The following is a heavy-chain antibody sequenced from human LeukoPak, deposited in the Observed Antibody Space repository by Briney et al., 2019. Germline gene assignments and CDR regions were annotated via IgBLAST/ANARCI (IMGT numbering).Heavy chain of an antibody. D-gene: IGHD1-20*01. Sequence: AASLRVSCTASGYTLSDHYMHWVRQAPGQGLEWMGWINPNSGYTNYAETFQGRVTMTRDTAMSSPYMEMSRLRSEDTAIYYCERVTAEDSYDYWGQGTLVTVSS. V-gene: IGHV1-2*02. CDR1: GYTLSDHY. J-gene: IGHJ4*02. CDR2: INPNSGYT. CDR3: ERVTAEDSYDY.